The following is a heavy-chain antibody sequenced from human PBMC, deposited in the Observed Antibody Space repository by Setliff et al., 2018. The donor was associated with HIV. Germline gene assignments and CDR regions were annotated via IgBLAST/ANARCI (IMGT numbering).Heavy chain of an antibody. Sequence: PGGSLRLSCAASGFTFTDYTMNWVRQAPGKGLEWVSSITSGSTYVNYADSVKGRFSISRDNSKNSLYLQMISLRAEDTALYYCARQGNWVFDYWGQGTLVTVSS. J-gene: IGHJ4*02. V-gene: IGHV3-21*01. CDR3: ARQGNWVFDY. D-gene: IGHD7-27*01. CDR1: GFTFTDYT. CDR2: ITSGSTYV.